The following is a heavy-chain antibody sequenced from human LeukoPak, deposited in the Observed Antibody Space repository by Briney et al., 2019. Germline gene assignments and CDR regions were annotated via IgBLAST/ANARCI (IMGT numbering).Heavy chain of an antibody. V-gene: IGHV1-2*02. D-gene: IGHD3-16*01. J-gene: IGHJ4*02. Sequence: ASVKVSCKASGYTFTGYYIHWVRQAPGQGLEWMGWINPNSGGTNYAQKFQGRVTMARDTSITTAYMELSRPRSDDTAMYYCARDWGTSAQTTSFDYWGQGSLVTVSS. CDR3: ARDWGTSAQTTSFDY. CDR1: GYTFTGYY. CDR2: INPNSGGT.